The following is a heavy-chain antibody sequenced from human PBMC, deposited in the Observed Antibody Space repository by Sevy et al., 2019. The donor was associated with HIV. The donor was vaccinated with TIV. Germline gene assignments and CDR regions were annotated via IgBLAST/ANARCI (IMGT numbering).Heavy chain of an antibody. Sequence: GSLKPSRAASGFTFSDYYLNWVRQAPGKGPEWVSYISSRGTTIYYADSVKGRFTISRDNAKNSLYLQMNSLRAEDTAVYYCARVGSSLDYWGQGTLVTVSS. D-gene: IGHD1-26*01. CDR3: ARVGSSLDY. V-gene: IGHV3-11*04. CDR2: ISSRGTTI. J-gene: IGHJ4*02. CDR1: GFTFSDYY.